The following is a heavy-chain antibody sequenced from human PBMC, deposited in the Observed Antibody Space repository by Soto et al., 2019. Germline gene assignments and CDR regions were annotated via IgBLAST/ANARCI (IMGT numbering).Heavy chain of an antibody. Sequence: SVKVSCKASGGTFSSYAISWVRQAPGQGLEWMGGIIPIFGTANYAQKFQGRVTITADESTSTAYMELSSLRSEDTAVYYCARDLIATTVVTPGGGDYWGQGTLVTVSS. CDR3: ARDLIATTVVTPGGGDY. D-gene: IGHD4-17*01. CDR2: IIPIFGTA. CDR1: GGTFSSYA. V-gene: IGHV1-69*13. J-gene: IGHJ4*02.